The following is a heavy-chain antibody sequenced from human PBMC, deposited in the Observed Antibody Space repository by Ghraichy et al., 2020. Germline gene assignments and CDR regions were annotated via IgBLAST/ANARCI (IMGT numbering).Heavy chain of an antibody. CDR3: ARIGFGFSFGQGLDY. J-gene: IGHJ4*02. Sequence: VAVIQHYASNKYYAASVKGRFTLSRDNFKNTLYLQINSLTTEEPAVYYCARIGFGFSFGQGLDYWGQGTLVIVS. CDR2: IQHYASNK. D-gene: IGHD3-16*01. V-gene: IGHV3-30-3*01.